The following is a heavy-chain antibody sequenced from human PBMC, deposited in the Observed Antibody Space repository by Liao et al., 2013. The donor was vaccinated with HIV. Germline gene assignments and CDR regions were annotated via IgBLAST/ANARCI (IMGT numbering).Heavy chain of an antibody. CDR1: GESLSGYY. Sequence: QVQLQQWGAGLLKPSETLSLTCAVYGESLSGYYWNWIRQPPGKGLEWIGYIYYTGSTYNNPSLTSRVSISVDTSKNQFSLKLSSVTAADTAVYYCARSQYYYCLDVWGKGTTVTVSS. CDR2: IYYTGST. J-gene: IGHJ6*03. V-gene: IGHV4-34*11. CDR3: ARSQYYYCLDV.